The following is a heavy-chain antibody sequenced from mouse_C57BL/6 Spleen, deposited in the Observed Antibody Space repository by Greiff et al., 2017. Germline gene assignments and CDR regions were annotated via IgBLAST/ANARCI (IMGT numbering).Heavy chain of an antibody. CDR2: INPSNGGT. V-gene: IGHV1-53*01. D-gene: IGHD2-1*01. CDR3: ARSRGNYLYAMDY. J-gene: IGHJ4*01. Sequence: QVQLKESGTELVKPGASVKLSCKASGYTFTSYWMHWVKQRPGQGLEWIGNINPSNGGTNYNEKFKSKATLTVDKSSSTAYMQLSSLTSEDSAVYYCARSRGNYLYAMDYWGQGTSVTVSS. CDR1: GYTFTSYW.